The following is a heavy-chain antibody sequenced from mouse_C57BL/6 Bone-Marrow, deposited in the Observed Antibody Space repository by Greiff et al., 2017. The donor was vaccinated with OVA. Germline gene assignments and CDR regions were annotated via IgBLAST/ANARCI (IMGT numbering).Heavy chain of an antibody. V-gene: IGHV5-17*01. Sequence: DVMLVESGGGLVKPGGSLKLSCAASGFTFSDYGMHWVRQAPEQGLEWVAYISSGSSTIYYADTVKGRFTISRDNAKNTLFLQMTSLRSEDTAMYYCARISYWYFDVWGRGTTVTVSA. CDR1: GFTFSDYG. CDR2: ISSGSSTI. J-gene: IGHJ1*03. CDR3: ARISYWYFDV.